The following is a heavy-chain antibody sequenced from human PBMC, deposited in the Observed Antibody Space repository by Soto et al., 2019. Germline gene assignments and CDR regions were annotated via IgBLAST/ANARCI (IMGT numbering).Heavy chain of an antibody. CDR2: MYYSGST. V-gene: IGHV4-59*01. CDR3: ARWAAGFDY. CDR1: GGSISSYY. J-gene: IGHJ4*02. D-gene: IGHD6-13*01. Sequence: SDTLSLTCTVSGGSISSYYWSLIRQPPGKGLGWIGYMYYSGSTNYNPSLKSRVTISVDTSKNQFSLKLSSLSSEDTAVYYCARWAAGFDYWGQGTLVNVSS.